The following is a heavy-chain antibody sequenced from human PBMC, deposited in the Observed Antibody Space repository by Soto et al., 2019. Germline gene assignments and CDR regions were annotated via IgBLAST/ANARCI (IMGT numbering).Heavy chain of an antibody. CDR3: ARDIYSPYFYHDVKYERVFDI. J-gene: IGHJ3*02. CDR1: GYNFTNYG. Sequence: QVQLVQSGSEVKEPGASVRVSCEASGYNFTNYGIAWVRQAPGQGLEYMGWISPYNGDTIYAPNLQDRVTMTTDTSTSTAYMDLRSLGSDDTAKYYCARDIYSPYFYHDVKYERVFDIWGQGTMVSVSS. CDR2: ISPYNGDT. D-gene: IGHD3-16*01. V-gene: IGHV1-18*01.